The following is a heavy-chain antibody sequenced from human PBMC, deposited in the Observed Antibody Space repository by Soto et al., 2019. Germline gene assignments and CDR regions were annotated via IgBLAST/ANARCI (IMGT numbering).Heavy chain of an antibody. J-gene: IGHJ5*02. Sequence: PSETLSLTCAVSGGSISSGGYSWSWIRQPPGKGLEWIGYIYHSGSTYYNPSLKSRVTTSVDRSKNQFSLKLSSVTAADTAVYYCARVKDYYDSSGYHNWFDPWGQGTLVTSPQ. D-gene: IGHD3-22*01. CDR1: GGSISSGGYS. V-gene: IGHV4-30-2*01. CDR2: IYHSGST. CDR3: ARVKDYYDSSGYHNWFDP.